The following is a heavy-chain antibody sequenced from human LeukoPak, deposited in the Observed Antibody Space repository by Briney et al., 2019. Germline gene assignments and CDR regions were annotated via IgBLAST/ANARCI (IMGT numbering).Heavy chain of an antibody. CDR3: ARLTYGDYAFDI. J-gene: IGHJ3*02. D-gene: IGHD4-17*01. CDR1: GFTVSSNY. Sequence: GGSLRLSCAASGFTVSSNYMSWVRQAPGKGLERVSVIYSGGSTYYADSVKGRFTISRDNSKNTLYLQMNSLRAEDTAVYYCARLTYGDYAFDIWGQGTMVTVSS. V-gene: IGHV3-66*01. CDR2: IYSGGST.